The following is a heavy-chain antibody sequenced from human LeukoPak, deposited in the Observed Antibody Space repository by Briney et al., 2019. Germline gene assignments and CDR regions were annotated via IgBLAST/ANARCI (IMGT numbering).Heavy chain of an antibody. D-gene: IGHD3-3*01. V-gene: IGHV5-51*01. Sequence: GESLKISCKGSGSNFTSYWIGWVRQMSGKGLEWMGIVYPGDSDTRYSPSFQGQVTISADKSISTAYLQWNSLKASDTAMYYCARRTYYDFWYFDVWGRGTLVTVSS. CDR2: VYPGDSDT. CDR3: ARRTYYDFWYFDV. J-gene: IGHJ2*01. CDR1: GSNFTSYW.